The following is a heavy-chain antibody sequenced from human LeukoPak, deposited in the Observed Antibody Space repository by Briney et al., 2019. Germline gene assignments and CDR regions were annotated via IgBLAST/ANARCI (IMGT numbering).Heavy chain of an antibody. V-gene: IGHV3-43D*03. Sequence: GGSLRLSCAASGFTFDDYAMHWVRQAPGKGLEWVSLISWDGGSTYYADSVKGRFTISRDNSKNSLYLQMNSLRAEDTALYYCGKDNRMNSYGLLDYWGQGTLVTVSS. CDR2: ISWDGGST. D-gene: IGHD5-18*01. CDR1: GFTFDDYA. J-gene: IGHJ4*02. CDR3: GKDNRMNSYGLLDY.